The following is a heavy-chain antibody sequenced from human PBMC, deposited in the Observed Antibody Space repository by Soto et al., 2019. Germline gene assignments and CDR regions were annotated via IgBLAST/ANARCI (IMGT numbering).Heavy chain of an antibody. CDR1: GFTFNTYW. CDR2: IKEDASEE. J-gene: IGHJ4*02. CDR3: ATAISSPFSNFDS. V-gene: IGHV3-7*01. Sequence: EVQLVQSGGDLVQPGGSLRLSCVAAGFTFNTYWMTWVRQAPEMGLEWVAGIKEDASEEVYVDSVKGRFSISRDNAKNSLYLQLTCLRSEDKAVNYSATAISSPFSNFDSWGQGSLVTVSS. D-gene: IGHD2-2*01.